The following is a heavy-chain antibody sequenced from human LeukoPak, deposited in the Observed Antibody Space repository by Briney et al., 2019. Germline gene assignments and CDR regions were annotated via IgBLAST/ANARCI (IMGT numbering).Heavy chain of an antibody. D-gene: IGHD3-10*01. J-gene: IGHJ1*01. Sequence: GESLKISCKGSEYSFTNYWIGWVRQMPGKGLEWMGIIYPGDSDTRYSPSFQGQVTISADKSISTAYLQWSSLKASDTAMYFRATYAGSYSKYFQHWGQGTLVTVSS. V-gene: IGHV5-51*01. CDR2: IYPGDSDT. CDR3: ATYAGSYSKYFQH. CDR1: EYSFTNYW.